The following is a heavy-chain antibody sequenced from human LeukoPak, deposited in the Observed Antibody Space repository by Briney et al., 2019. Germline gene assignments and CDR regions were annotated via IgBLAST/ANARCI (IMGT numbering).Heavy chain of an antibody. V-gene: IGHV3-7*01. CDR3: ARNAYDI. CDR2: INQDGSEK. CDR1: GFTFSTYG. Sequence: GGPLRLSCEASGFTFSTYGMHWVRQAPGKGLEWVGNINQDGSEKNYVDSVKGRFTISRDNAKNSLYLQMNSLRVEDTAVYYCARNAYDIWGQGTMVTVSS. J-gene: IGHJ3*02.